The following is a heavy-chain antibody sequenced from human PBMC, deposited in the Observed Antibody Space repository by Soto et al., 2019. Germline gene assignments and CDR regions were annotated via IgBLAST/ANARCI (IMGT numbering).Heavy chain of an antibody. Sequence: QVQLVESGGGLVKPGGSLRLSCAASGFTFSDYYMSWIRQAPGKGLEWVSYISSSSSYTNYADSVKGRFTISRDNAKNSLYLQMNSLRAEDTAVYYCALHMGSGYYYWYFDLWGRGTLVTVSS. CDR3: ALHMGSGYYYWYFDL. J-gene: IGHJ2*01. CDR1: GFTFSDYY. CDR2: ISSSSSYT. D-gene: IGHD3-3*01. V-gene: IGHV3-11*06.